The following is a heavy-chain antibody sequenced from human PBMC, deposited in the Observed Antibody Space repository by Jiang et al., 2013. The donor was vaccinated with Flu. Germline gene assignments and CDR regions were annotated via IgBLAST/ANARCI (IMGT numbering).Heavy chain of an antibody. D-gene: IGHD4-17*01. CDR3: ARTTTVTTSAYYYIMDV. V-gene: IGHV4-59*01. J-gene: IGHJ6*02. Sequence: KSRVTISVDTSKNQFSLKLSSVTAADTAIYYCARTTTVTTSAYYYIMDVWGQGTTVTVSS.